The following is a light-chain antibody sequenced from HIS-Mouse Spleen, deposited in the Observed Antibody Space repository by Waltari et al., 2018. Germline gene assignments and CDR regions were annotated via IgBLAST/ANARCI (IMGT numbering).Light chain of an antibody. CDR3: QQRSNWPVYT. CDR2: VAS. CDR1: QSVSSY. J-gene: IGKJ2*01. V-gene: IGKV3-11*01. Sequence: EIVLTQSPATLSLSPGERATLSCRASQSVSSYLAWYQQKPGQAPRLLIHVASNRATGIPARFIGSGSGTDFTLTSSSQEPEDFAVYYCQQRSNWPVYTFGQGTKLEIK.